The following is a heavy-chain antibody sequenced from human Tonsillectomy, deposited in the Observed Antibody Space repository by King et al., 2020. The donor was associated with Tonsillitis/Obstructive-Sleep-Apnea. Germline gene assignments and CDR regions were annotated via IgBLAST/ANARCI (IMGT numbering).Heavy chain of an antibody. D-gene: IGHD3-16*01. V-gene: IGHV4-34*01. J-gene: IGHJ3*02. CDR3: ARDNGGGSAFDI. Sequence: VQLQQWGAGLLKPSETLSLTCGVYGGSFSGYYWTWIRQPPGKGLEWIGEISHSGSTNNNPSLKSRVTISVDPSKNQFSLKLSSVTAADTAVYYCARDNGGGSAFDIWGQGTMVTVSS. CDR1: GGSFSGYY. CDR2: ISHSGST.